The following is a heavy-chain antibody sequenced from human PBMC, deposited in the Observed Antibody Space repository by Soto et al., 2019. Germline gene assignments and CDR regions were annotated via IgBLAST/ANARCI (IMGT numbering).Heavy chain of an antibody. CDR1: GSTFATYT. D-gene: IGHD3-3*01. Sequence: GASVKVSCKPSGSTFATYTIHWVRQAPGQRLEWMGCINTDNGRTRYSQDFQGRVTLSRDTSASTAYMELSSLRSEDTAVYFCARDPTAPARHYDFWGGYSPVFGHFDSWGKGGPVTVSS. CDR3: ARDPTAPARHYDFWGGYSPVFGHFDS. V-gene: IGHV1-3*04. J-gene: IGHJ4*02. CDR2: INTDNGRT.